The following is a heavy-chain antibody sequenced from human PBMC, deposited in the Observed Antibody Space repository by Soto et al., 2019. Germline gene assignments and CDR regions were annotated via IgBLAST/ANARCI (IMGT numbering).Heavy chain of an antibody. CDR1: GGTFSSYA. V-gene: IGHV1-69*01. Sequence: QVQLVQSGAEVKKPGSSVKVSCKASGGTFSSYAISWVRQAPGQGLEWMGGIIPIFGTANYAQKFQGRATITADESTSTAYMELSSLRSEDTAVYYCARVGPREYSSSYYFDYWGQGTLVTVSS. CDR3: ARVGPREYSSSYYFDY. D-gene: IGHD6-6*01. CDR2: IIPIFGTA. J-gene: IGHJ4*02.